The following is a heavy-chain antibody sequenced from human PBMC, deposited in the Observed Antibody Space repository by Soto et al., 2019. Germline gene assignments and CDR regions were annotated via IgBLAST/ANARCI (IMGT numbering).Heavy chain of an antibody. Sequence: ASVKVSCKASGYTFTSYYMHWVRQAPGQGLEWMGIINPSGGSTSYAQKFQGRVTMTRDTSTSTVYMELSSLRSEDTAVYYCARVSPMYHAFDIWGQGTRVTGSS. D-gene: IGHD2-2*01. CDR3: ARVSPMYHAFDI. CDR1: GYTFTSYY. V-gene: IGHV1-46*01. J-gene: IGHJ3*02. CDR2: INPSGGST.